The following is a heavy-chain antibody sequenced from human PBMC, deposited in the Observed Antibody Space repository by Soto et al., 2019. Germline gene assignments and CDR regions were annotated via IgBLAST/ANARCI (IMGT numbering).Heavy chain of an antibody. CDR3: ESVVSVNDCSGGRCYDVVPYYFDY. CDR1: GYTFTSYA. V-gene: IGHV1-3*01. D-gene: IGHD2-15*01. Sequence: ASVKVSCKASGYTFTSYAMHWVRQAPGQRLEWMGWINAGNGNTKYSQKFQGRVTITRDTSASTAYTELSSLRSEDTAVYYCESVVSVNDCSGGRCYDVVPYYFDYWGKGTLVTVSS. J-gene: IGHJ4*02. CDR2: INAGNGNT.